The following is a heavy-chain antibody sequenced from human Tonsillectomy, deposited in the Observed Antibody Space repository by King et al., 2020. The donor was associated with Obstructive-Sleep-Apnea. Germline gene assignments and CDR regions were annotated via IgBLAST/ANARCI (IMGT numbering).Heavy chain of an antibody. CDR3: ASLYYYDSSGYYFDY. J-gene: IGHJ4*02. V-gene: IGHV4-59*08. D-gene: IGHD3-22*01. CDR1: GGSISSYY. CDR2: IYYSGST. Sequence: QLQESGPGLVKPSETLSLTCTVSGGSISSYYWSWIRQPPGKGLEWIGYIYYSGSTNYNPSLKSRVPISVDTSKNQFSLKLSSVTAADTAVYYCASLYYYDSSGYYFDYWGQGTLVTVSS.